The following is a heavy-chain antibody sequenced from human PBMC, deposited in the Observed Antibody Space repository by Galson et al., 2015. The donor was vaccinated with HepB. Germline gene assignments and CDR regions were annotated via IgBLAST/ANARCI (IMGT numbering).Heavy chain of an antibody. V-gene: IGHV1-46*04. CDR2: INPSDGDA. Sequence: SVKVSCKASGYTFTSYYIHWVRQAPGQGLELMGIINPSDGDASYAQKLQGRVTMTRDTSTSTVYMELSSLRSDDTAVYYCARDFAAIPLYYYHYGMDVWGQGTTVTVSS. J-gene: IGHJ6*02. CDR3: ARDFAAIPLYYYHYGMDV. CDR1: GYTFTSYY. D-gene: IGHD2-21*02.